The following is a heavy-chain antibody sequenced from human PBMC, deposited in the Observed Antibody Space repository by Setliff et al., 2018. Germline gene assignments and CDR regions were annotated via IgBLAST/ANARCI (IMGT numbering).Heavy chain of an antibody. CDR3: ATRGDSGSYYAAEYFLH. CDR2: FDPEDGET. CDR1: GYTLTELS. V-gene: IGHV1-24*01. J-gene: IGHJ1*01. Sequence: ASVTVSCKVSGYTLTELSMHWVRQAPGKGLEWMGGFDPEDGETIYAQKFQGRVTMTEDTSTDTAYMELSSLRSEDTAVYYCATRGDSGSYYAAEYFLHWGQGTLVTVSS. D-gene: IGHD1-26*01.